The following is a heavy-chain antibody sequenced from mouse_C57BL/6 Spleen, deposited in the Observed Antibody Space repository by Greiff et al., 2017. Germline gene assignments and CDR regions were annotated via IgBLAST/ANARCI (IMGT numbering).Heavy chain of an antibody. Sequence: QVQLKQPGAELVKPGASVKLSCKASGYTFTSYWMHWVKQRPGQGLEWIGMIHPNSGSTNYNEKFKSKATLTVDKSSSTAYMQLSSLTSEDSAVYYCARWGISVDAMDYWGQGTSVTVSS. CDR3: ARWGISVDAMDY. J-gene: IGHJ4*01. CDR1: GYTFTSYW. CDR2: IHPNSGST. V-gene: IGHV1-64*01.